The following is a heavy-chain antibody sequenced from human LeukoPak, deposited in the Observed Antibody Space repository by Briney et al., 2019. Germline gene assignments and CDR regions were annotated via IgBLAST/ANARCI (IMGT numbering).Heavy chain of an antibody. Sequence: ASVKVSCKASGYTFTSYGISWVRQAPGQGLEWMGWISAYNGNTNYAQKLQGRVTMTTDTSTSTAYMELRGLRSDDTAVYYCARVSCSGGSCYTNWFDPWGQGTLVTVSS. J-gene: IGHJ5*02. CDR3: ARVSCSGGSCYTNWFDP. CDR1: GYTFTSYG. V-gene: IGHV1-18*01. CDR2: ISAYNGNT. D-gene: IGHD2-15*01.